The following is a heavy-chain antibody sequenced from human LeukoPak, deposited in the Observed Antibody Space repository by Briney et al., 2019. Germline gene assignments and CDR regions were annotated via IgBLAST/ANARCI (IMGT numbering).Heavy chain of an antibody. CDR2: FHNSGTS. Sequence: SETLSLTCTVSDDSISDYYRGWIRQPPGKGLGWIGYFHNSGTSTYNPSLKSRVTISADTSKNQFSLKLNSLTTADTAVYYCTRGAGWLIDYWGQGILVTVSS. V-gene: IGHV4-59*01. D-gene: IGHD3-16*01. CDR1: DDSISDYY. CDR3: TRGAGWLIDY. J-gene: IGHJ4*02.